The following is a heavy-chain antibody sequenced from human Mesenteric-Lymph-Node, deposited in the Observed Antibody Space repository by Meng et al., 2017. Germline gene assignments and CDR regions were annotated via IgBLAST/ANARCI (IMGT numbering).Heavy chain of an antibody. CDR2: ISSDGTNK. D-gene: IGHD6-19*01. Sequence: QVQLVESGGGVVQPGRSLRLSCAAAGSTFSSKVMHWVRQAPGKGLEWVAVISSDGTNKYYADSVKGRFTISRDNFKNTLYLQMNSLRTADTAVYYCARDVPSPGNGGWGVDYWGQGTLVTVSS. CDR3: ARDVPSPGNGGWGVDY. CDR1: GSTFSSKV. J-gene: IGHJ4*02. V-gene: IGHV3-30-3*01.